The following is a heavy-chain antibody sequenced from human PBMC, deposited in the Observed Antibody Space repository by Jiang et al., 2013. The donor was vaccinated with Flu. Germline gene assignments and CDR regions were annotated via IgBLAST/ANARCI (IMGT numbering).Heavy chain of an antibody. D-gene: IGHD2-2*01. CDR1: GFTFSSYG. CDR2: IWYDGSNK. Sequence: VESGGGVVQPGRSLRLSCAASGFTFSSYGMHWVRQAPGKGLEWVAVIWYDGSNKYYADSVKGRFTISRDNSKNTLYLQMNSLRAEDTAVYYCAREDIVVVPAAMYYYYGMDVWGQGTTVTVSS. V-gene: IGHV3-33*08. CDR3: AREDIVVVPAAMYYYYGMDV. J-gene: IGHJ6*02.